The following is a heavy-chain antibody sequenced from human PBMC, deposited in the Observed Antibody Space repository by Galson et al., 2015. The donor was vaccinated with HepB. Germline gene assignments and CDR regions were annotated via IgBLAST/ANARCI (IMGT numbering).Heavy chain of an antibody. V-gene: IGHV3-7*03. CDR3: ARGFQVGAFDI. CDR2: IKQDGSEK. CDR1: GFTFSSYW. Sequence: SLRLSCVASGFTFSSYWMSWVRQAPGKGLEWVANIKQDGSEKYYVDSVKGRFTISRDNAKNSLYLQMNSLRAEDTAVYYCARGFQVGAFDIWGQGTMVTVSS. J-gene: IGHJ3*02.